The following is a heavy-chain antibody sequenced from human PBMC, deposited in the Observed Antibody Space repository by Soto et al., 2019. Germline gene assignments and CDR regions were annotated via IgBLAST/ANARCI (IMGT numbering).Heavy chain of an antibody. J-gene: IGHJ4*02. CDR3: ARHTATRPFDS. CDR1: GGSISNYY. CDR2: IYYIGST. D-gene: IGHD4-17*01. Sequence: SETLSLTCTVSGGSISNYYWSWIRQPPGKGLEWIGFIYYIGSTNYNPSLKSRVTISIDTSKNQFSLKLSSVTAADTAVYYCARHTATRPFDSWGQGTLVTAPQ. V-gene: IGHV4-59*08.